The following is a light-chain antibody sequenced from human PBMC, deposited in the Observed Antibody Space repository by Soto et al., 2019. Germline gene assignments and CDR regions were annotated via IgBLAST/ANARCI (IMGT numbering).Light chain of an antibody. CDR1: QSVSSY. Sequence: EIVLTQSPATLSLSPGERATLSCRASQSVSSYLAWYQQKPGQAPRLLSYDASNSSTGIPARFSGSGSGTDFTLTISSLEPEDFAVYYCQQRSNWPPTFGGGTKVEIK. V-gene: IGKV3-11*01. J-gene: IGKJ4*01. CDR2: DAS. CDR3: QQRSNWPPT.